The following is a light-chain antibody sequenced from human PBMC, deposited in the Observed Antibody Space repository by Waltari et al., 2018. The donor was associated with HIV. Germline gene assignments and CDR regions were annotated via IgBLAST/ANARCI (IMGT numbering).Light chain of an antibody. CDR3: ATWDDSLNVV. CDR1: SPNTGSNY. V-gene: IGLV1-47*01. J-gene: IGLJ3*02. Sequence: QSVLTQPPSASGTPGQRVTISCSGSSPNTGSNYVYWYQQLPGTAPKLLFYRNNQRPSGVPDRFSGSKSGTSASLAISGLRSEDEADYYCATWDDSLNVVFGGGTKLTVL. CDR2: RNN.